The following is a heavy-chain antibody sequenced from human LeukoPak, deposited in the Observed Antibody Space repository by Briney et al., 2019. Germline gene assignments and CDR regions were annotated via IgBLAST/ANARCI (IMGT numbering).Heavy chain of an antibody. Sequence: GGSLRLSCAASGFNFSSYSMNWVRQAPGKGLEWVSSISSSSRYIYYADSVKGRFTISRDNAKNSLYLQMNSLRAEHTAVYYCASKITPGIAVAVDYWGQGTLVTVSS. D-gene: IGHD6-19*01. CDR2: ISSSSRYI. V-gene: IGHV3-21*01. CDR1: GFNFSSYS. J-gene: IGHJ4*02. CDR3: ASKITPGIAVAVDY.